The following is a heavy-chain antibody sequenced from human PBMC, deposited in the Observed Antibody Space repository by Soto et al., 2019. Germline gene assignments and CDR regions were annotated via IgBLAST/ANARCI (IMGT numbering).Heavy chain of an antibody. CDR2: IYHSGST. CDR3: ARDNGREQYYDSSGYWYYFDY. J-gene: IGHJ4*02. V-gene: IGHV4-4*02. D-gene: IGHD3-22*01. Sequence: SETLSLTCAVSGGSISSSNWWSWVRQPPGKGLEWIGEIYHSGSTNYNPPLKSRVTISVDTSKNQFSLKLSSVTAADTAVYYCARDNGREQYYDSSGYWYYFDYWGQGTLVTVSS. CDR1: GGSISSSNW.